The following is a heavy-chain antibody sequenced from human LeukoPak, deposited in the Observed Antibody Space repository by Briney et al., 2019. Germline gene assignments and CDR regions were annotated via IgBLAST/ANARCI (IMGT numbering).Heavy chain of an antibody. V-gene: IGHV4-4*09. J-gene: IGHJ4*02. Sequence: SETLSLTCTVSGGSISTYYWSWIRRPPGKGLEWIAYIHASGPTNYNPSLKSRITISVDTSKNQFSLKLSSVTAADTAVYYCARHDAGIAARPFDDWGQGTLVTVSS. CDR1: GGSISTYY. CDR2: IHASGPT. CDR3: ARHDAGIAARPFDD. D-gene: IGHD6-6*01.